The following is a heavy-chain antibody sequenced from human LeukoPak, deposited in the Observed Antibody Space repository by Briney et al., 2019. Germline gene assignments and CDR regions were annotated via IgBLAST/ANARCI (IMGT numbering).Heavy chain of an antibody. J-gene: IGHJ6*03. CDR2: IYISGST. Sequence: SETLSLTCTVSGGSISNYSWSWIRQPAGKGLEWIGRIYISGSTNNNPSLKSRVTMSVDTSKNQFSLKLRSVTAADTAVYYYARDVPDSFSYYYYYHMDVWGKGTTVTVSS. CDR3: ARDVPDSFSYYYYYHMDV. D-gene: IGHD5-18*01. V-gene: IGHV4-4*07. CDR1: GGSISNYS.